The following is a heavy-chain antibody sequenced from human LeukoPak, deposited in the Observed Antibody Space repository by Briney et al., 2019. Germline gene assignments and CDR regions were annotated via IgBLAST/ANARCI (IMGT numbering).Heavy chain of an antibody. V-gene: IGHV4-59*01. CDR2: IQYSGTT. CDR1: GGSISRYY. CDR3: AGGGYCSRNSCCASLFAH. J-gene: IGHJ4*02. Sequence: PSETQYLTCTVSGGSISRYYWSWIRQSPGKGLEWIAYIQYSGTTNYNPSLKSRVTLSVDTSKSQFSLKLNSVTAADTAVYYCAGGGYCSRNSCCASLFAHWGRIILVTVSS. D-gene: IGHD2-2*01.